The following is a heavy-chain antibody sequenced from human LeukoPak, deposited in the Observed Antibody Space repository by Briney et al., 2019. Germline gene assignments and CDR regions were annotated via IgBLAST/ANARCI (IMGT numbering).Heavy chain of an antibody. CDR2: ISYDGSNK. CDR3: ARDRSTGLDY. CDR1: GFTFSSYA. D-gene: IGHD2-2*01. J-gene: IGHJ4*02. V-gene: IGHV3-30-3*01. Sequence: PGGSLRLSCAASGFTFSSYAMHWVRQAPGKGLEWVALISYDGSNKYYADSVKGRFTISRDNSKNTQHLQMNSLRAEDTAVYYCARDRSTGLDYWGQGTLVTVSS.